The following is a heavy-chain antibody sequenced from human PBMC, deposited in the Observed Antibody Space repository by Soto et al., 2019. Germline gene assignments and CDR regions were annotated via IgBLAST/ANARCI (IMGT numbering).Heavy chain of an antibody. D-gene: IGHD3-9*01. CDR3: GRLEGLATISYYFDY. Sequence: PSETLSLTCTVSGGTVSSYYWSWIRQSPGKGLEWIGYIYYSGSTNYNPSLKSRVTISVDTSKNQFSLKLMSLSAADTAVYYCGRLEGLATISYYFDYWGQGALVTVSS. J-gene: IGHJ4*02. V-gene: IGHV4-59*08. CDR1: GGTVSSYY. CDR2: IYYSGST.